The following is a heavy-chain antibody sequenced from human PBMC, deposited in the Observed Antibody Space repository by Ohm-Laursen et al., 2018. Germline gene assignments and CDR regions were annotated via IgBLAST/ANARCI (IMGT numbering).Heavy chain of an antibody. V-gene: IGHV3-48*03. D-gene: IGHD3-22*01. CDR3: AREDSLTYYYDSSRPAYFDY. CDR1: GFTFSSYE. Sequence: GSLRLSCAASGFTFSSYEMNWVRQAPGKGLEWVSYISSSGSTIYYADSVKGRFTISRDNAKNSLYLQMNSLRAEDTAVYYCAREDSLTYYYDSSRPAYFDYWGQGTLVTVSS. CDR2: ISSSGSTI. J-gene: IGHJ4*02.